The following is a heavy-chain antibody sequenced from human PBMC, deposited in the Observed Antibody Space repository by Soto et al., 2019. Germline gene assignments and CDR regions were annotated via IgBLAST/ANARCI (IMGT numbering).Heavy chain of an antibody. CDR1: GFKFDYYW. J-gene: IGHJ4*02. D-gene: IGHD2-21*02. CDR3: ARGGDPDY. CDR2: LQTDGSHP. V-gene: IGHV3-74*01. Sequence: EVRLVESGGGLVQPGGSLRLSCVASGFKFDYYWMHWVRQAPGGGLMWISRLQTDGSHPAYADSVKGRFTISRDNAKNTLYLQMNNLRVEDTAIYYCARGGDPDYWGQGTLVTVSS.